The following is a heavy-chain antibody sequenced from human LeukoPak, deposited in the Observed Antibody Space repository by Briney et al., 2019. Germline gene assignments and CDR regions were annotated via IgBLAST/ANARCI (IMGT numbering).Heavy chain of an antibody. CDR3: AKGYRYYDSSGYYFDY. CDR1: GYTLTELS. CDR2: FDPEDGET. D-gene: IGHD3-22*01. J-gene: IGHJ4*02. V-gene: IGHV1-24*01. Sequence: ASVKVSCKVSGYTLTELSMHWVRQAPGNALEWLGGFDPEDGETIYAQKFQGRVTMTEDTSTDTAYMELSSLRAEDTALYYCAKGYRYYDSSGYYFDYWGQGTLVTVST.